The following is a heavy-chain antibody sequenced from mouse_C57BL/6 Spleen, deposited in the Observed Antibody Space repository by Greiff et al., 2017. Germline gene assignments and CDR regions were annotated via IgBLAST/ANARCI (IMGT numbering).Heavy chain of an antibody. CDR2: IRHTSNGYTT. Sequence: EVKLMESGGGLVQPGGSLSLSCAASGFTFTDYYISWFRQPPGKALEWLGFIRHTSNGYTTEYSASVKGRFTISRDNSQSILYLQLNALRAEDSATYYCARYPSYDGYYADYWGQGITLTVSS. J-gene: IGHJ2*01. D-gene: IGHD2-3*01. V-gene: IGHV7-3*01. CDR3: ARYPSYDGYYADY. CDR1: GFTFTDYY.